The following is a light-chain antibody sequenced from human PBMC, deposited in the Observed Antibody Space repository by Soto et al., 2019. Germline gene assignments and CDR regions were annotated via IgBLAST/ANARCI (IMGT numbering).Light chain of an antibody. J-gene: IGKJ5*01. V-gene: IGKV3-20*01. CDR1: QSVSSSY. CDR3: QQYDSSPIT. Sequence: EIVLTQSPGTLSLSQGERATLSCRASQSVSSSYLAWYQQKPGQAPRLLIYGASSRATGIPDRFSGSGSGTDFTLTISRLEPEDFAVYYCQQYDSSPITFGQGTRLEI. CDR2: GAS.